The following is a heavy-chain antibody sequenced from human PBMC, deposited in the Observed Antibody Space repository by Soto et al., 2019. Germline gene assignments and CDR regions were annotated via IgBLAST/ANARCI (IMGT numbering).Heavy chain of an antibody. CDR1: GYSFTSYW. Sequence: PGESLKISCKGSGYSFTSYWISWVRQMPGKGLEWMGRIDPSDSYTNYSPSFQGHVTISADKSISTAYLQWSSLKASDTAMYYCARPYRTYSSPNAFDIWGQGTMVTVS. CDR3: ARPYRTYSSPNAFDI. J-gene: IGHJ3*02. CDR2: IDPSDSYT. D-gene: IGHD6-19*01. V-gene: IGHV5-10-1*01.